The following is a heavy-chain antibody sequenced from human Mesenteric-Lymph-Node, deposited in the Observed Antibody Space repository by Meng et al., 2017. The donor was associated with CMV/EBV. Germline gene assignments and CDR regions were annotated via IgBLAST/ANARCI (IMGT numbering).Heavy chain of an antibody. CDR3: AKDGDMYCSRTSCSAMDV. J-gene: IGHJ6*02. Sequence: GESLKISCATSGFNFGIYGIHWVRQAPAKGLEWVAFIRYDGSDTFYTDSAKGRFTISRDNYKNTSYLQMNNLRPEDTAMYYCAKDGDMYCSRTSCSAMDVWGQGTTVTVSS. CDR1: GFNFGIYG. D-gene: IGHD2-2*01. CDR2: IRYDGSDT. V-gene: IGHV3-30*02.